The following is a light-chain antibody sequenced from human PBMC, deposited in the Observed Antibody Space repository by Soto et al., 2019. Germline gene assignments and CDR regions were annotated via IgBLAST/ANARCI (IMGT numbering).Light chain of an antibody. J-gene: IGLJ2*01. CDR1: SSDVGGYNF. CDR2: DVT. Sequence: QSALTQPRSVSGSPGQSVTISCTGTSSDVGGYNFVSWYQQHPHKAPKLMIYDVTKRPSGVPDRFSGFKSGNTASLTISGLQAEDEGAYYCSSHSGNYTLIFGGGTKLTVL. CDR3: SSHSGNYTLI. V-gene: IGLV2-11*01.